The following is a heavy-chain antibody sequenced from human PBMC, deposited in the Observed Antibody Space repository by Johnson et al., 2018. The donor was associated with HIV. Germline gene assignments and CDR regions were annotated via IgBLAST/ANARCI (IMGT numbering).Heavy chain of an antibody. Sequence: VQLVESGGGLVQPGGSLRLSCAASGFTFSSYWMHWVRQAPGKGLVWVSRINSDGSSTRYADSVKGRFTISRDNAKNTLYLQMNSLRAEDTAVYYCARDYSNPPHAFDIWGQGTMVTVSS. CDR2: INSDGSST. J-gene: IGHJ3*02. V-gene: IGHV3-74*01. CDR3: ARDYSNPPHAFDI. CDR1: GFTFSSYW. D-gene: IGHD4-11*01.